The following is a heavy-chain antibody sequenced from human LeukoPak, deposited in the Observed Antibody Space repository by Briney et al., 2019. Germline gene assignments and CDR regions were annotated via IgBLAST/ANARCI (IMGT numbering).Heavy chain of an antibody. CDR2: INHSGST. J-gene: IGHJ6*03. D-gene: IGHD3-10*01. CDR3: ARHRGGPPRSSTGDYYYYYYMDV. V-gene: IGHV4-34*01. CDR1: GGSFSGYY. Sequence: SETLSLTCAVYGGSFSGYYWSWIRQPPGKGLEWIGEINHSGSTNYNPSLKSRVTIPVDTSKNQFSLKLSSVTAADTAVYYCARHRGGPPRSSTGDYYYYYYMDVWGKGTTVTVSS.